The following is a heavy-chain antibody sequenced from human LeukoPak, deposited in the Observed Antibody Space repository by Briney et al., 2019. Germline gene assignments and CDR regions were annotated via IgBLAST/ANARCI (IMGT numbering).Heavy chain of an antibody. Sequence: GASVKVSCKASGYTFTGYYMHWVRQAPGQGLEWMGWINPNSGGTNYAQKFQGRVTMTRDTSISTACMELSRLRSDDTAVYYCARDAHYYYYYMDVWGKGTTVTVSS. CDR2: INPNSGGT. CDR3: ARDAHYYYYYMDV. V-gene: IGHV1-2*02. J-gene: IGHJ6*03. CDR1: GYTFTGYY.